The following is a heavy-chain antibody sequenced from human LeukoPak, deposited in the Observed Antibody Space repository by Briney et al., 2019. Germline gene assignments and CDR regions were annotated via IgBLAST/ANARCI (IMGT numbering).Heavy chain of an antibody. CDR3: ARDTVGTDY. D-gene: IGHD4-23*01. V-gene: IGHV1-18*01. J-gene: IGHJ4*02. Sequence: ATVKVSCKASGYTFTTYGISWVRQAPGQGLEWMGWINTYNGNTNYAQKLQGRVTMTTDTSTSTAYMDPRSLRSDDTAVYYCARDTVGTDYWDQGTLVTVSS. CDR2: INTYNGNT. CDR1: GYTFTTYG.